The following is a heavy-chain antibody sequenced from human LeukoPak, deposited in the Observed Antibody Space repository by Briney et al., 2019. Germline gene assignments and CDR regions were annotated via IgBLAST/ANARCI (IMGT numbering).Heavy chain of an antibody. CDR1: GGSISSSSYY. D-gene: IGHD2-15*01. V-gene: IGHV4-39*07. CDR2: IYYSGST. Sequence: SETLSLTCTVSGGSISSSSYYWGWIRQPPGKGLEWIGSIYYSGSTYYNPSLKSRVTISVDTSKNQFSLKLSSVTAADTAVYYCARVLLIGNWFDPWGQGTLVTVSS. J-gene: IGHJ5*02. CDR3: ARVLLIGNWFDP.